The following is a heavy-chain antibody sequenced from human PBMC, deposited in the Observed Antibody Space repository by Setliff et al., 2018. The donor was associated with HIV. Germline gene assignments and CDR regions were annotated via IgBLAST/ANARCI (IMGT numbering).Heavy chain of an antibody. CDR1: GGTFSSYT. D-gene: IGHD3-10*01. Sequence: GASVKVSCKASGGTFSSYTISWVRQAPGQGLEWMGRIVPILGIANYAQKFQGRVTITADKSTSTAYMELSSLRSEDTAVYCCARDLAESAFIMIRGAGWFDPWGQGTLVTVSS. J-gene: IGHJ5*02. CDR2: IVPILGIA. CDR3: ARDLAESAFIMIRGAGWFDP. V-gene: IGHV1-69*04.